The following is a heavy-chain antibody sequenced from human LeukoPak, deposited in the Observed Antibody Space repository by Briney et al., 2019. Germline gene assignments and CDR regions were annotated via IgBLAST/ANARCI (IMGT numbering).Heavy chain of an antibody. CDR3: ARVGYSYGSDY. J-gene: IGHJ4*02. CDR2: INHSGST. Sequence: SETLSLTCAVYSGSFSGYYWSWIRQPPGKGLEWIGEINHSGSTNYNPSLKSRVTISVDTSKNQFSLKLSSVTAADTAVYYCARVGYSYGSDYWGQGTLVTVSS. CDR1: SGSFSGYY. D-gene: IGHD5-18*01. V-gene: IGHV4-34*01.